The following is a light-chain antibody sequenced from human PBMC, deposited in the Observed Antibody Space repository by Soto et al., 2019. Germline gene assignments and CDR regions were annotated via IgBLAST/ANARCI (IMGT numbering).Light chain of an antibody. V-gene: IGKV3-20*01. Sequence: EIVLTQSPGTLSLSPGERATLSCRASQSVSSGYLAWYQQKPGQAPRLLLYGASGRATGIPDRFSGSGSGTDFTLTISRLEHEDSAVYYCQQYGTSPPRTVGQGTKLEIK. J-gene: IGKJ2*01. CDR1: QSVSSGY. CDR2: GAS. CDR3: QQYGTSPPRT.